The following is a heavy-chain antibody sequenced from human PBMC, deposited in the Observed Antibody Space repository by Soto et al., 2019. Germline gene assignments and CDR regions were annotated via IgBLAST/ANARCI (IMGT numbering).Heavy chain of an antibody. V-gene: IGHV3-33*01. D-gene: IGHD3-22*01. CDR2: IWYDGSNK. CDR1: GFTFSSYG. J-gene: IGHJ3*02. Sequence: GGSLRLSCAASGFTFSSYGMHWVRQAPGKGLEWVAVIWYDGSNKYYADSVKGRFTISRDNSKNTLYLQMNSLRAEDTAVYYCARDVNYYDSSDAFDSRGQGTMVTV. CDR3: ARDVNYYDSSDAFDS.